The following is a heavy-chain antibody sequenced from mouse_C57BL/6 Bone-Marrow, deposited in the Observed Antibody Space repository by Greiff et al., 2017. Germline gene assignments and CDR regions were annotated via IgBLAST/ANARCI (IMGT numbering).Heavy chain of an antibody. J-gene: IGHJ2*01. V-gene: IGHV1-69*01. Sequence: VQLQQPGAELVMPGASVKLSCKASGYTFTSYWMHWVKQRPGQGLEWIGEIDPSDSYTNYNQKFKGKSTLTVDKSSSTAYMQLSSLTSKDSAVYYCARERSYYSNYDFDYWGQGTTLTVSS. CDR1: GYTFTSYW. D-gene: IGHD2-5*01. CDR2: IDPSDSYT. CDR3: ARERSYYSNYDFDY.